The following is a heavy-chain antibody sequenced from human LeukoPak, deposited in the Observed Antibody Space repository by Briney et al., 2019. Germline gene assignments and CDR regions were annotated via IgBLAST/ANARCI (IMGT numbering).Heavy chain of an antibody. Sequence: ASVKVSCKASGYTFTGYYMHWVRQAPGQGLEWMGWINPNSGGTNYAQKFQGRVTMTRDTSISTAYMELSRLRSDDTAVYYCARLHYYDSSGAFDIWGQGTMVTVSS. J-gene: IGHJ3*02. D-gene: IGHD3-22*01. V-gene: IGHV1-2*02. CDR2: INPNSGGT. CDR3: ARLHYYDSSGAFDI. CDR1: GYTFTGYY.